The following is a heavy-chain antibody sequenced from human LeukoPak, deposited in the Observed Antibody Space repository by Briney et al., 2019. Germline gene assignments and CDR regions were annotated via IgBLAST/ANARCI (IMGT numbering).Heavy chain of an antibody. CDR1: GFTFSSYG. CDR2: ISYDGSNK. CDR3: AKDQEDIVVVPAAMPEYYFDY. Sequence: GRSLRLSCAASGFTFSSYGMHWVRQAPGKGLEWMAVISYDGSNKYYADSVKGRFTISRDNSKNTLYLQMNSLRAEDTAVYYCAKDQEDIVVVPAAMPEYYFDYWGQGTLVTVSS. D-gene: IGHD2-2*01. J-gene: IGHJ4*02. V-gene: IGHV3-30*18.